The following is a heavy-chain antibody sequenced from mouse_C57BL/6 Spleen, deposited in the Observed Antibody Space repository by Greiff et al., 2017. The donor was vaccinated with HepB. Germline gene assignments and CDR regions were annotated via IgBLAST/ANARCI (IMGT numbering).Heavy chain of an antibody. CDR3: ARDGYSNYVAY. D-gene: IGHD2-5*01. CDR2: ISYDGSN. V-gene: IGHV3-6*01. CDR1: GYSITSGYY. Sequence: DVQLVESGPGLVKPSQSLSLTCSVTGYSITSGYYWNWIRQFPGNKLEWMGYISYDGSNNYNPSLKNRISITRDTSKNQFFLKLNSVTTEDTATYYCARDGYSNYVAYWGQGTLVTVSA. J-gene: IGHJ3*01.